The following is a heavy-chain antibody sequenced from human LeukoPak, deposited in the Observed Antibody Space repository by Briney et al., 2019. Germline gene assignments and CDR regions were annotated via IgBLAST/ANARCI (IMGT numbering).Heavy chain of an antibody. D-gene: IGHD4-23*01. V-gene: IGHV3-33*01. Sequence: GGSLRLSCAASGFSFSTYGMQWVRQAPGKGLEWVAVIWYDGSSKYYADSVKGRFTISRDNSKNTLYVQMNSLRVEDTAVYYCARWRGYYFDYWGQGTLVTVSS. CDR2: IWYDGSSK. J-gene: IGHJ4*02. CDR3: ARWRGYYFDY. CDR1: GFSFSTYG.